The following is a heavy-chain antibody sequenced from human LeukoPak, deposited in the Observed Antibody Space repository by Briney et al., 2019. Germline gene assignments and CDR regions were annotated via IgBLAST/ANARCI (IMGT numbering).Heavy chain of an antibody. CDR1: GFTFSSYS. D-gene: IGHD6-19*01. Sequence: PGGSLRLSCAASGFTFSSYSMNWVRQAPGKGLEWVSSVSSSSGYIYYADSVKGRFTISRDNAKNSLYLQMNSLRAEDTAVYYCARAPGYSSGWFDYWGQGTLVTVSS. J-gene: IGHJ4*02. CDR3: ARAPGYSSGWFDY. CDR2: VSSSSGYI. V-gene: IGHV3-21*01.